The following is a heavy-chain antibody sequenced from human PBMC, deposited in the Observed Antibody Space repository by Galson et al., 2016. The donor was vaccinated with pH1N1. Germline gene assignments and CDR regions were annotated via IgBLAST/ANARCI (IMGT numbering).Heavy chain of an antibody. CDR2: IKQDGSEK. V-gene: IGHV3-7*01. D-gene: IGHD3-10*01. J-gene: IGHJ4*02. CDR3: ARMMGSSDWGYYFDY. CDR1: GFTFSNYW. Sequence: SLRLSCAASGFTFSNYWMSWVRQAPGKGLEWVANIKQDGSEKYYVDSVKGRFTISRDNAKNSLYLQMNSLRAEDTAVYYCARMMGSSDWGYYFDYWGQGTLVTVSS.